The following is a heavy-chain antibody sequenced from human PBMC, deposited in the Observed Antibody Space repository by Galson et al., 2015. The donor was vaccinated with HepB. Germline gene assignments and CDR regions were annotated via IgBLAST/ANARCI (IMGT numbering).Heavy chain of an antibody. CDR1: GFTFSSYS. V-gene: IGHV3-21*01. D-gene: IGHD3-10*01. CDR3: ARYGSGSRYYYYGMDV. CDR2: ISSSSSYI. J-gene: IGHJ6*02. Sequence: SLRLSCAASGFTFSSYSMNWVRQAPGKGLEWVSSISSSSSYIYYADSVKGRFTISRDNAKNSLYLQMNSLRAEDTAVYYCARYGSGSRYYYYGMDVWGQGTTVTVSS.